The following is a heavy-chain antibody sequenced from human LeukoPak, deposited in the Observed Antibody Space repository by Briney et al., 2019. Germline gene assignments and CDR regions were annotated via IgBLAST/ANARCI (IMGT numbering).Heavy chain of an antibody. D-gene: IGHD6-13*01. V-gene: IGHV1-8*01. J-gene: IGHJ4*02. Sequence: ASVKVSCKASGYTFTSYDINWVRQATGQGLEWMGWMNPNSGNTGYAQKFQGRATMTRNTSISTAYMELSSLRSGDTAVYYCARTSSSWGRSFDYWGQGTLVTVST. CDR3: ARTSSSWGRSFDY. CDR2: MNPNSGNT. CDR1: GYTFTSYD.